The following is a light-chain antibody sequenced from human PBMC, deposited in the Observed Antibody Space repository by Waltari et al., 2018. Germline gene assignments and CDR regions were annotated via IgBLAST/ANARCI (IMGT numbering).Light chain of an antibody. CDR2: VNSDGSH. CDR3: ETGGHGTWV. Sequence: QLVLTQSPSASASLGASVTLPCTLSSGHSSNIIAWLQQQPEKGPRYLMKVNSDGSHSKGDDIPDRFSGSSSGAERYLTISSLQSEDEADYYCETGGHGTWVFGGGTKLTVL. CDR1: SGHSSNI. V-gene: IGLV4-69*01. J-gene: IGLJ3*02.